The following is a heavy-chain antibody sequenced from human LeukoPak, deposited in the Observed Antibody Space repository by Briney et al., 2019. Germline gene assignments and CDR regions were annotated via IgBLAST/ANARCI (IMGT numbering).Heavy chain of an antibody. V-gene: IGHV3-9*01. Sequence: GGSLRLSCAASGFTFDDYAMHWGGHAPGKGVEGVSGICLNSGSILYADSVTGPFTISTDNANTSLYLQMNSLRAEDTALYYCANGRSSCLFDYWGQGTLVTVSS. J-gene: IGHJ4*02. CDR1: GFTFDDYA. CDR3: ANGRSSCLFDY. CDR2: ICLNSGSI. D-gene: IGHD6-19*01.